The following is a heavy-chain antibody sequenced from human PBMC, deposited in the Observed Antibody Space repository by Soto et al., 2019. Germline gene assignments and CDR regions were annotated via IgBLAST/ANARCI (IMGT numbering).Heavy chain of an antibody. V-gene: IGHV4-59*01. CDR3: AREDRNWLDP. J-gene: IGHJ5*02. CDR1: SGSITSYY. CDR2: IYHSGTT. Sequence: PSATLSLTCSVSSGSITSYYWSWIRQPPEKGLEWIGYIYHSGTTTYNPSLKSRVTISIDTSKNQFALKLSSVTAADTAVYYCAREDRNWLDPWGQGTLVTVSS.